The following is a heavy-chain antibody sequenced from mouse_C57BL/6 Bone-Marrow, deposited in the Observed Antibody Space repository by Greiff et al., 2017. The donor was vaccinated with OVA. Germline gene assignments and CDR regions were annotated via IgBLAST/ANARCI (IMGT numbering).Heavy chain of an antibody. V-gene: IGHV5-2*01. J-gene: IGHJ3*01. D-gene: IGHD3-2*02. CDR2: INSDGGST. Sequence: EVQLVESGGGLVQPGESLKLSCESNAYEFPSHDMSWVSKTPEKRLELVAAINSDGGSTYYPDTMERRFIIARDNTKKTLYLQMSSLRSEDTALYYCARQQLRPGFAYWGQGTLVTVSA. CDR3: ARQQLRPGFAY. CDR1: AYEFPSHD.